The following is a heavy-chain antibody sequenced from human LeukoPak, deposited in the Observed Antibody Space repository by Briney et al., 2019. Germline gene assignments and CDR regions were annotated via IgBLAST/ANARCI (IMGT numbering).Heavy chain of an antibody. V-gene: IGHV4-59*01. CDR1: GGSISSYY. Sequence: SETLSLTCTVSGGSISSYYWSWIRQPPGKGLEWIGYIYYSGSTNYNPSLKSRVTISVDTSKNQFSLKLSSVTAADTAVYYCARVRQLLLGGYYYYMDVWGKGTPVTVSS. J-gene: IGHJ6*03. CDR3: ARVRQLLLGGYYYYMDV. D-gene: IGHD2-2*01. CDR2: IYYSGST.